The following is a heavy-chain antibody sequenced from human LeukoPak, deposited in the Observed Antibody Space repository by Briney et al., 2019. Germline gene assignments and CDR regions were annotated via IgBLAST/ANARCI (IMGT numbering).Heavy chain of an antibody. J-gene: IGHJ3*02. V-gene: IGHV3-23*01. D-gene: IGHD2-2*01. CDR3: ATSPLGYCSSTSCRDAFDI. CDR1: GFTFISYA. CDR2: ISGSGGST. Sequence: PGGSLRVSCAASGFTFISYAMSWVRQARGKGLEWVSAISGSGGSTYYADSVKGRFTISRDNSKNTLYLQMNSLRAEDTAVYYCATSPLGYCSSTSCRDAFDIWGQGTMVTVSS.